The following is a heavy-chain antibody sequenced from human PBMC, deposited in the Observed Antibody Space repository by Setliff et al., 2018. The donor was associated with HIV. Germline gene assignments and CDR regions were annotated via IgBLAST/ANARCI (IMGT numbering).Heavy chain of an antibody. CDR3: TAALQQQVVRWFDP. CDR2: IKSKTAGGTT. CDR1: GFTFSNAW. V-gene: IGHV3-15*01. D-gene: IGHD6-13*01. Sequence: GGSLRLSCAASGFTFSNAWMSWVRQAPGKGLEWVGRIKSKTAGGTTDYAAPVKGRFTISRDDSKNTLYLQMNSLKTEDTAVYYCTAALQQQVVRWFDPWGQGTLVTVSS. J-gene: IGHJ5*02.